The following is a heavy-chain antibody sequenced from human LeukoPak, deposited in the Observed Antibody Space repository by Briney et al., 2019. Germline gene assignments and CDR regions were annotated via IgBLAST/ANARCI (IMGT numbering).Heavy chain of an antibody. Sequence: SETLSLTCTVSGGSISSYYWSWIRQPPGKGLEWIAYIYYSGSTNYNPSLKSRVTISVDTSKNQFSLKLSSVTAADTAVYYCARGGDYGPPPARDAFDIWGQGTMVTVSS. V-gene: IGHV4-59*01. D-gene: IGHD4/OR15-4a*01. CDR1: GGSISSYY. CDR3: ARGGDYGPPPARDAFDI. J-gene: IGHJ3*02. CDR2: IYYSGST.